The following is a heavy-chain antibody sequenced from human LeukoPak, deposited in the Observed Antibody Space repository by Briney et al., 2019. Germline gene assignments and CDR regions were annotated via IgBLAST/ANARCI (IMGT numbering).Heavy chain of an antibody. CDR1: GGSISSYY. CDR2: IYYSGST. Sequence: SETPSLTCTVSGGSISSYYWSWIRQPPGKGLEWIGYIYYSGSTNYNPSLKSRVTISVDTSKNQFSLKLSSVTAADTAVYYCARASQQQGYYYYYMDVWGKGTTVTISS. V-gene: IGHV4-59*01. CDR3: ARASQQQGYYYYYMDV. D-gene: IGHD6-13*01. J-gene: IGHJ6*03.